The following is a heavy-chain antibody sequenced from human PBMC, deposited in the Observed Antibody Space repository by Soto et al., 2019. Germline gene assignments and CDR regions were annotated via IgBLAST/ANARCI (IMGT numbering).Heavy chain of an antibody. Sequence: QVQLVQSGAEVKKPGSSVKVSCKASGGTFSSYAISWVRRAPGQGLEWMGGIIPIFGTANYAQKFQGRVTITADESTSTAYMELSSLRSEDTAVYYCASPRDAYDFSSGYYITDHYYYGMDVWGQGTTVTVSS. CDR3: ASPRDAYDFSSGYYITDHYYYGMDV. D-gene: IGHD3-3*01. CDR2: IIPIFGTA. CDR1: GGTFSSYA. J-gene: IGHJ6*02. V-gene: IGHV1-69*01.